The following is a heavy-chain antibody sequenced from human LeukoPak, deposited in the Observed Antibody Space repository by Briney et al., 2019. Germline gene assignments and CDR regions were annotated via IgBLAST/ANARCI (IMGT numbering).Heavy chain of an antibody. D-gene: IGHD6-6*01. Sequence: SETLSLTCTVSGGSISSHYWNWIRQPPGKGLEWIGYIYYSGSTNYNPSLKSRVTISVDTSKNQFSLKLSSVTAADTAVYYCAREQLGVDPWGQGTLVTVSS. CDR1: GGSISSHY. J-gene: IGHJ5*02. CDR2: IYYSGST. CDR3: AREQLGVDP. V-gene: IGHV4-59*11.